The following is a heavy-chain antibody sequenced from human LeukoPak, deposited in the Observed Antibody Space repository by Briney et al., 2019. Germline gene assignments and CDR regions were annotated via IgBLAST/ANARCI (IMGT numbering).Heavy chain of an antibody. J-gene: IGHJ4*02. D-gene: IGHD3-22*01. CDR1: GYTFTSYD. CDR2: MNPNSGNT. V-gene: IGHV1-8*01. CDR3: AREDDYYDSSGYGSLGY. Sequence: ASVKVSCKASGYTFTSYDINWVRQATGQGLEWMGWMNPNSGNTGYAQKFQGRVTMTRNTSISTAYMELSSLRSEDTAVYYCAREDDYYDSSGYGSLGYWGQGTLVTVSS.